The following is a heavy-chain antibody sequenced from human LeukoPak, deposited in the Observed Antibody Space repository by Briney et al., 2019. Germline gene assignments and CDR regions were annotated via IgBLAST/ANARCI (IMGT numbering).Heavy chain of an antibody. CDR3: ARGATDTTRWFDP. D-gene: IGHD1-7*01. CDR2: IYSGGFT. CDR1: GFTVSSNY. V-gene: IGHV3-53*01. J-gene: IGHJ5*02. Sequence: GGSLRLSCAASGFTVSSNYMSWVRQAPGKGLEWVSDIYSGGFTYYADSVKGRVTISRDNAKNYLYLQMNGLRAEDTAAYYCARGATDTTRWFDPWGQGTLVTVSS.